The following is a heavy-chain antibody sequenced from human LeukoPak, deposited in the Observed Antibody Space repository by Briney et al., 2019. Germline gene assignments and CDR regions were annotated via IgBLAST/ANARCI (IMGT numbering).Heavy chain of an antibody. CDR1: GGSISSSSYY. V-gene: IGHV4-39*01. D-gene: IGHD3-22*01. Sequence: SETLSLTCTVSGGSISSSSYYWGWIRQPPGQGLEWIGSIYYSGSTYYNPSLKSRVTISVDTSKNQFSLKLSSVTAADTAVYYCARRRVVVTTYYYYGMDVWGQGTTVTVSS. CDR2: IYYSGST. J-gene: IGHJ6*02. CDR3: ARRRVVVTTYYYYGMDV.